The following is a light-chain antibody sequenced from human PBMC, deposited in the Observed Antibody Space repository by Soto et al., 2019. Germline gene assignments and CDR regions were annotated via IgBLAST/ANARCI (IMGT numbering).Light chain of an antibody. CDR2: KSS. CDR3: QQYNSYPLT. J-gene: IGKJ4*01. Sequence: DIQMTQSPSTRPASVVDRVPFTCRASQIFSSCLAWYQKKPGKAPNLLIYKSSSLESGVPSRFSGSGSGTEFTLTISSLQPDDFATYYCQQYNSYPLTFGGGTKVEIK. CDR1: QIFSSC. V-gene: IGKV1-5*03.